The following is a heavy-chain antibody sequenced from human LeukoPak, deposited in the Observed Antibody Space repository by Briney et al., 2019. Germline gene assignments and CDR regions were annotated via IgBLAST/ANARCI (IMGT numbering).Heavy chain of an antibody. CDR1: GGSISRYY. V-gene: IGHV4-59*01. D-gene: IGHD3-10*01. J-gene: IGHJ3*02. CDR2: IYYSGST. Sequence: PSETLSLTCTVSGGSISRYYWSWIRQPPGKGLEWVGYIYYSGSTNYNPSLKSRVAMSVDTSKNQVSLKLSSMTAADTAIYSCARGYVIGETPEIWGQGTMVTVSS. CDR3: ARGYVIGETPEI.